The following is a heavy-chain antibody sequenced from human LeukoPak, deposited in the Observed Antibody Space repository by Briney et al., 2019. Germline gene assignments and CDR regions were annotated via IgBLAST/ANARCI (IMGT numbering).Heavy chain of an antibody. CDR2: IIPIFGTA. CDR1: GGTFSSYA. CDR3: ARDALGYCSGGNCEFDY. J-gene: IGHJ4*02. D-gene: IGHD2-15*01. Sequence: PVKVSCKASGGTFSSYAISWVRQAPGQGLEWMGGIIPIFGTANYAQKFQGRVTITADKSTSTAYMELSSLRSEDTAVYYCARDALGYCSGGNCEFDYWGQGTLVTVSS. V-gene: IGHV1-69*06.